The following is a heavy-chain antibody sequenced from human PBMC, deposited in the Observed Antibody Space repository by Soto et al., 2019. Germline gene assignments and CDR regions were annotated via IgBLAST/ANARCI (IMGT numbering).Heavy chain of an antibody. J-gene: IGHJ4*02. V-gene: IGHV5-51*01. CDR2: IYPGDSDT. CDR3: ARLAGYYDSSGPDASDY. CDR1: GYSFTSYW. D-gene: IGHD3-22*01. Sequence: PGESLKLSYKGSGYSFTSYWIAWVRQMPGKGLEWMGIIYPGDSDTRYSPSFQGQVTISADKSISTAYLQWSSMKASDTAMYYCARLAGYYDSSGPDASDYWGQGTLVTVSS.